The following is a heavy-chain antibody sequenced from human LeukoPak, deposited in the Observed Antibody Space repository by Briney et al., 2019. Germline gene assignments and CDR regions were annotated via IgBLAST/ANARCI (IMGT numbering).Heavy chain of an antibody. D-gene: IGHD2-2*01. V-gene: IGHV1-69*02. CDR3: ARAARYQLLSYKEI. CDR1: GGTFSSYT. Sequence: VASVKVSCKASGGTFSSYTISWVRQAPGQGLEWMGRVIPILGIANYAQKFQGRVTITADKSTSTAYMELSSLRSEDTAVYYCARAARYQLLSYKEIWGQGTLVTVSS. CDR2: VIPILGIA. J-gene: IGHJ4*02.